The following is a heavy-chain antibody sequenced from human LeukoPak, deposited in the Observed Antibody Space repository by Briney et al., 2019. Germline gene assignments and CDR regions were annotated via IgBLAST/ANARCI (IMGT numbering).Heavy chain of an antibody. CDR2: ISTYNGNT. J-gene: IGHJ4*02. CDR1: GYIFTSFG. Sequence: ASVKDSCKTSGYIFTSFGITWVRQAPGQGLEWMGWISTYNGNTNYAQNLQGRVTMTTDTSTSTAYMELRSLRSDDTAVYYCARGGPAARLITFGGVTDYWGQGTLVTVSS. D-gene: IGHD3-16*01. CDR3: ARGGPAARLITFGGVTDY. V-gene: IGHV1-18*01.